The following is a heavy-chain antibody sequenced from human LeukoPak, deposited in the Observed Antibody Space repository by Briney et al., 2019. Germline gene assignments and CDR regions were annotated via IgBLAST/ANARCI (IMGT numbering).Heavy chain of an antibody. J-gene: IGHJ3*02. CDR3: ARDKSGQPDAFDI. V-gene: IGHV3-48*03. CDR2: ISSSGSTI. Sequence: PGGSPRLSCAASGFTFSSYEMNWVRQAPGKGLEWVSYISSSGSTIYYADSVKGRFTISRDNAKNSLYRQMNSLRAEDTAVYYCARDKSGQPDAFDIWGQGTMVTVSS. D-gene: IGHD3-3*01. CDR1: GFTFSSYE.